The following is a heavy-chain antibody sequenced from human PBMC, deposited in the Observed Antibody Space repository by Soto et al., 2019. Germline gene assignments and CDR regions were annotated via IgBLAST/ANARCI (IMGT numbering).Heavy chain of an antibody. D-gene: IGHD3-3*01. V-gene: IGHV4-59*01. J-gene: IGHJ4*02. CDR2: IYYSGST. CDR1: GCSISRYY. Sequence: QVQLQESGPGLVKPSETLSLTCTVSGCSISRYYWSWIRQPPGKGLEWIGYIYYSGSTNYNPSLKSRVTISVDTSKNQFSLKLSSVTAADTAVYYCASVRLEWLSHFDYWGQGTLVTVSS. CDR3: ASVRLEWLSHFDY.